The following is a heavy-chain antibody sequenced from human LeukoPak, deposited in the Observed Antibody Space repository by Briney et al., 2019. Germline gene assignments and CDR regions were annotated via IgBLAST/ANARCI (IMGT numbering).Heavy chain of an antibody. CDR1: GDSVSSNRAA. Sequence: SQTLSLTCAISGDSVSSNRAAWNWIRQSPSRGLEWLGRTYYRSKWYNDYAVSVKSRITINPDTSKNQFSLKLSSVTAADTAVYYCARVQHVVVTAIPVWWFDPWGQGTLVTVSS. V-gene: IGHV6-1*01. CDR2: TYYRSKWYN. D-gene: IGHD2-21*02. J-gene: IGHJ5*02. CDR3: ARVQHVVVTAIPVWWFDP.